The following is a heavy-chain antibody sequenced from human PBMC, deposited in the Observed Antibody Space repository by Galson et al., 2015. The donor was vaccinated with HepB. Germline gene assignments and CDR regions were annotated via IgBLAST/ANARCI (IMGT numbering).Heavy chain of an antibody. CDR2: IQQAGSAK. J-gene: IGHJ4*02. CDR1: GFTFGGYW. Sequence: SLRLSCAASGFTFGGYWMTWVRQAPGKGLEWVANIQQAGSAKYHAGSLKGRFTISRDNAKNSLYLQMNSLRADDTAVYYCARDRCHFKFWRGYYQRGFDYWGQGTLVTVSS. D-gene: IGHD3-10*01. V-gene: IGHV3-7*01. CDR3: ARDRCHFKFWRGYYQRGFDY.